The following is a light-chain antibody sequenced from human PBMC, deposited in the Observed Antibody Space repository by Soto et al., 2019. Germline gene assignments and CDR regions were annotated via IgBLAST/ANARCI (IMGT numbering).Light chain of an antibody. V-gene: IGKV3-20*01. J-gene: IGKJ3*01. CDR1: QSLSSSY. CDR3: QQCGLSPPFS. CDR2: GAS. Sequence: EIVLTQSPSALSLSPGERATLSCRASQSLSSSYLAWYQQKPGQSPRLLIYGASSRATGVPDRFSGSGSGTDFTLTISRLEPEDFAVYYCQQCGLSPPFSFGPGTKLHIK.